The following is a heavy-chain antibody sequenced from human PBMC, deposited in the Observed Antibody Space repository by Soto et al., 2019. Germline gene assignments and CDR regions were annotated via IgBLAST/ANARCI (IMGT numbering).Heavy chain of an antibody. J-gene: IGHJ3*02. Sequence: QVPLVQSGAEVKKPGSSVKVSCKASGGTFSSYAISWVRQAPGQGLEWMGGIIPIFGTANYAQKFQGRVTITADESTSTAYMELSSLRSEDTAVYYCARPHYYDSSGYYPDAFDIWGQGTMVTVSS. CDR2: IIPIFGTA. D-gene: IGHD3-22*01. CDR1: GGTFSSYA. V-gene: IGHV1-69*12. CDR3: ARPHYYDSSGYYPDAFDI.